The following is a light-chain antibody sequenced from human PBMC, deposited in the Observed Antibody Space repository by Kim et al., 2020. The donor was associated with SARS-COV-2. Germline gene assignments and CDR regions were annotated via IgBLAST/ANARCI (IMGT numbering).Light chain of an antibody. CDR3: CSYAGSYTI. V-gene: IGLV2-11*03. Sequence: PGQSVTISCTGTSNDGGGYKYVSWYQQHPGKAPKLMIYDVNNRPSGVPDRFSGSKSGNTASLTISGLQPEDEADYYCCSYAGSYTIFGGGTQLTVL. CDR1: SNDGGGYKY. CDR2: DVN. J-gene: IGLJ2*01.